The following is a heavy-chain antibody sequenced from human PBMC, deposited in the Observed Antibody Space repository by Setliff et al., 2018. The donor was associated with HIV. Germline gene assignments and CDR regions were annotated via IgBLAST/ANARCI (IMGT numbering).Heavy chain of an antibody. CDR1: GGSISSNNYY. J-gene: IGHJ4*02. V-gene: IGHV4-39*01. CDR2: IYYSGST. D-gene: IGHD2-2*01. CDR3: ARQGLVLVPASIDWRLPPSPIDY. Sequence: TSETLSLTCTVSGGSISSNNYYWGWIRQPPGKGLEWIASIYYSGSTYYNPSLKSRITTSVDTSKNQFSLRLSSVTAADTAVYYCARQGLVLVPASIDWRLPPSPIDYWGQGALVTVSS.